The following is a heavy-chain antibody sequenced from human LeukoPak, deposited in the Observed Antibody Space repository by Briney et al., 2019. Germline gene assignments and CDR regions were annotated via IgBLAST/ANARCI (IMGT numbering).Heavy chain of an antibody. Sequence: GRSLRLSCAASGFTFSSYGMHWVRQAPGKGLEWVAVIWYDGSNKYYADSVKGRFTISRDNSKNTLFLQMNSLRAEDTAVYYCAKDGGLWVSAHWGDSWGRGTLVTVSS. V-gene: IGHV3-33*06. D-gene: IGHD7-27*01. CDR3: AKDGGLWVSAHWGDS. J-gene: IGHJ4*02. CDR2: IWYDGSNK. CDR1: GFTFSSYG.